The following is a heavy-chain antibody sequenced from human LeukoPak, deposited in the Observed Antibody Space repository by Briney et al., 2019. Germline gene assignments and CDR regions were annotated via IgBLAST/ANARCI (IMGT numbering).Heavy chain of an antibody. V-gene: IGHV1-69*05. D-gene: IGHD3-22*01. J-gene: IGHJ4*02. Sequence: SVNVSCKASGGTFSSYAISWVRQAPGQGLEWMGGIIPIFGTANYAQKFQGRVTITTDESTSTAYMELSSLRSEDTAVYYCASAWETYYYDSSGYYVLGYWGQGTLVTVSS. CDR3: ASAWETYYYDSSGYYVLGY. CDR1: GGTFSSYA. CDR2: IIPIFGTA.